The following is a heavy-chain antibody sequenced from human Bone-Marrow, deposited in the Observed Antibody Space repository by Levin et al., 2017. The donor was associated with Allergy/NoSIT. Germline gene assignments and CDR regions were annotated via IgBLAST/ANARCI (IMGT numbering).Heavy chain of an antibody. CDR3: ARLFNDYDHFDY. D-gene: IGHD4-17*01. J-gene: IGHJ4*02. CDR2: IYKDST. Sequence: GESLKISCVASGFTASNNHMSWVRQAPGKGLEWVSVIYKDSTYYADSVKGRFTISRDNSKNTVFLQMNSLRAEDTAVYYCARLFNDYDHFDYWGQGTLVTVSS. V-gene: IGHV3-66*02. CDR1: GFTASNNH.